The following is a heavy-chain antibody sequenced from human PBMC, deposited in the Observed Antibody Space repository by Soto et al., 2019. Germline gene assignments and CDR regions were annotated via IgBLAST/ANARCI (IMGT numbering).Heavy chain of an antibody. V-gene: IGHV1-2*04. Sequence: ASVKVSCKASGYTFTGYYMHWVRQAPGQGLEWMGWINPNSGGTNYAQKFQGWVTMTRDTSISTAYMELSRLRSDDTAVYYCARPYLGGLGAFDIWGQGTMVTVSS. D-gene: IGHD3-10*01. CDR2: INPNSGGT. CDR1: GYTFTGYY. J-gene: IGHJ3*02. CDR3: ARPYLGGLGAFDI.